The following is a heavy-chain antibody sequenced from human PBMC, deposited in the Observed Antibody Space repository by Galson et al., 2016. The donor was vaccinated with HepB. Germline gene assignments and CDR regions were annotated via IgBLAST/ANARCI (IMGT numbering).Heavy chain of an antibody. V-gene: IGHV3-48*02. CDR2: IGGITSAI. J-gene: IGHJ4*02. D-gene: IGHD6-13*01. CDR1: GFTFSSQS. CDR3: ASGLGSSWFAY. Sequence: SLRLSCAASGFTFSSQSMTWVRQAPGKGLKWISFIGGITSAIFYADSVKGRFTISRDNAKNSLFLQMNSLRDDDTAVYYCASGLGSSWFAYWGQGTLVSVSS.